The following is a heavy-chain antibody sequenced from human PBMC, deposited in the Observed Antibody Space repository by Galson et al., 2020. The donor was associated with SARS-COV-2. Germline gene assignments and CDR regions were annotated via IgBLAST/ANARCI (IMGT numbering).Heavy chain of an antibody. Sequence: ASETLSLTCTVSGGSISSYYWSWIRQPAGKGLEWIGRIYTSGSTNYNPSLKSRVTMSVDTSKNQFSLKLSSVTAADTAVYYCARSPRDYYDSSGSLDYWGQGTLVTVSS. J-gene: IGHJ4*02. V-gene: IGHV4-4*07. D-gene: IGHD3-22*01. CDR1: GGSISSYY. CDR3: ARSPRDYYDSSGSLDY. CDR2: IYTSGST.